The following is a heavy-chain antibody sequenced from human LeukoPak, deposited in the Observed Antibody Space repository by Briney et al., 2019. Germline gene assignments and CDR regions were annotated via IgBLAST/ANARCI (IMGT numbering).Heavy chain of an antibody. D-gene: IGHD4-17*01. CDR1: GYTFTSYG. Sequence: GASVKVSCKASGYTFTSYGISWVRQAPGQGLEWMGWISAYNGNTNYAQKLRGRVTMTTDTSTSTAYMDLRSLRSDDMALYYCARTVTTSSYYFDYWGQGTLVTVSS. J-gene: IGHJ4*02. CDR2: ISAYNGNT. CDR3: ARTVTTSSYYFDY. V-gene: IGHV1-18*03.